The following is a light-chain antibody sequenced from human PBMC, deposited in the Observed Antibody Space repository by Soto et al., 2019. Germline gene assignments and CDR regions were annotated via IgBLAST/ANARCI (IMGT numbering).Light chain of an antibody. Sequence: EIVLTQSPDTLSLSPGERATLSCRASQSISNSLAWYQQKHGQAPRRLIYDVSNRATGIPARFSGSGSGTDFTLTISGLETEDFAVYFCQQRSSWPLTFGGGTKVEIK. V-gene: IGKV3-11*01. CDR1: QSISNS. CDR2: DVS. J-gene: IGKJ4*01. CDR3: QQRSSWPLT.